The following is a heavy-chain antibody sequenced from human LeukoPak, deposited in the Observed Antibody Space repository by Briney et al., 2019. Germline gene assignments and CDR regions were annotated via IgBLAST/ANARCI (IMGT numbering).Heavy chain of an antibody. CDR1: RFTFSDYR. CDR2: ISNDLTTI. Sequence: GSLRLSCVASRFTFSDYRMTWVRQAPGKGLEWIAYISNDLTTIHYAASVKGRFTISRDNSENTLYLQMNSLRAEDTAVYYCAKSGESLAFDIWGQGTMVTVSS. D-gene: IGHD3-10*01. J-gene: IGHJ3*02. CDR3: AKSGESLAFDI. V-gene: IGHV3-48*01.